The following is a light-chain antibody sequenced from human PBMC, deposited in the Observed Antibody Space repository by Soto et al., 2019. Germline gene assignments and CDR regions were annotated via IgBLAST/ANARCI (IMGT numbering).Light chain of an antibody. J-gene: IGKJ5*01. CDR2: AAS. Sequence: DIPLTQSPSFLSASVGDRVTITCRASQGISSYLAWYQQKPGKDPKLLIYAASTLQSGVPSRISDSGSGTEFTHTNSSLQSEDLTTYYSQHRESYTTFGQGTRLEIK. CDR1: QGISSY. CDR3: QHRESYTT. V-gene: IGKV1-9*01.